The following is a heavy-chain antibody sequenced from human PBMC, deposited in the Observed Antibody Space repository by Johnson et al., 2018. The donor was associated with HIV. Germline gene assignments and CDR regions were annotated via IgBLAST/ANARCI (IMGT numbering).Heavy chain of an antibody. CDR1: GFTFSSYW. CDR2: INQDGSEK. D-gene: IGHD4-23*01. V-gene: IGHV3-7*02. Sequence: VQLVESGGGLVQPGGSLRLSCAASGFTFSSYWMNWVRQAPGKGLEWVANINQDGSEKYDLDSEKGRFTISRDNAENSLYLQINSLRLEDTAVYYCANLGDYSGINAFDIWGQGTMVTVSS. CDR3: ANLGDYSGINAFDI. J-gene: IGHJ3*02.